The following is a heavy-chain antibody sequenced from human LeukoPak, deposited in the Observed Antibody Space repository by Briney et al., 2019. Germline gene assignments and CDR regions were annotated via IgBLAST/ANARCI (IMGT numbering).Heavy chain of an antibody. J-gene: IGHJ4*02. V-gene: IGHV3-30-3*01. D-gene: IGHD3-10*01. CDR2: ISYDGSNK. Sequence: GGSLRLSCAASGFTFSSYAMHWVRQAPGKGLEWVAVISYDGSNKYYADSVKGRFTISRDNSKNTLYLQMNSLRAEDTAVYYCARDPSGPKDYWGQGTLVTVSS. CDR1: GFTFSSYA. CDR3: ARDPSGPKDY.